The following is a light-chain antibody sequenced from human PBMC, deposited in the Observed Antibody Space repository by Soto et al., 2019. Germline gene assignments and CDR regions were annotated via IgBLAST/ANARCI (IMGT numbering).Light chain of an antibody. V-gene: IGKV3-15*01. J-gene: IGKJ1*01. CDR3: HQYTAWPRT. CDR2: DAS. Sequence: TDYAATWSVSPKERATLSCRASQSARSSLGWYQQKPGQPPWLLIFDASTRATGIPVRFSWSGSGTEFNLTIPCLQSEDFAVYFCHQYTAWPRTFGQGTKVDIK. CDR1: QSARSS.